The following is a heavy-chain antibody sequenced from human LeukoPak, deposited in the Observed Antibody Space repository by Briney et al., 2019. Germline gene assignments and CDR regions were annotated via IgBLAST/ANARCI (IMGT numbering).Heavy chain of an antibody. J-gene: IGHJ4*02. Sequence: ASVTVTCTASGFMFTVYYMHWVRQAPGRGLEWMGWFNPNSGATNYAQNFQGRVTMTRDTSISTAYMELSRLRSDDTAVYYCARYCCSTRCYGIDYWGQGTLVTVSS. CDR3: ARYCCSTRCYGIDY. D-gene: IGHD2-2*01. V-gene: IGHV1-2*02. CDR1: GFMFTVYY. CDR2: FNPNSGAT.